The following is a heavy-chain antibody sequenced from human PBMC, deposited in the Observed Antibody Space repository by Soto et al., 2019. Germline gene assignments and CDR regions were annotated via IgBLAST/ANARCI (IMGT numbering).Heavy chain of an antibody. V-gene: IGHV3-53*04. D-gene: IGHD3-3*01. CDR3: ARVRRFLEWPNYYYYYMDV. CDR2: IYSGGST. Sequence: GESLKISCAASGFTVSSNYMSWVRQAPGKGLEWVSVIYSGGSTYYADSVKGRFTISRHNSKNTLYLQMNSLRAEDTAVYYCARVRRFLEWPNYYYYYMDVWGKGTTVTVSS. J-gene: IGHJ6*03. CDR1: GFTVSSNY.